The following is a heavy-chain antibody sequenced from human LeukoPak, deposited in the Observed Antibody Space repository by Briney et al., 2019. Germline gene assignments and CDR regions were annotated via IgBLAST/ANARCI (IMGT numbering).Heavy chain of an antibody. V-gene: IGHV1-69*05. CDR1: GGTFSSYA. J-gene: IGHJ4*02. D-gene: IGHD5-18*01. Sequence: GASVKVSCKASGGTFSSYAISWVRQAPGQGLEWMGGIIPIFGKANYAQKFQGRVTITTDESTSTAYMELSSLRSEDTAVYYCVSNLDTAMVGNFDYWGQGTLVTVSS. CDR3: VSNLDTAMVGNFDY. CDR2: IIPIFGKA.